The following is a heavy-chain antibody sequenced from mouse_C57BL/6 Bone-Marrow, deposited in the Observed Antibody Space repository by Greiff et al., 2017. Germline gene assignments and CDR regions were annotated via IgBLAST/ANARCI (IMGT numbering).Heavy chain of an antibody. CDR1: GYSITSGYY. CDR3: ARDGDGYDVGYYYAMDY. Sequence: EVKLQESGPGLVKPSQSLSLTCSVTGYSITSGYYWNWIRQFPGNKLEWMGYISYDGSNNYNPSLKNRISITRDTSKNQFFLKLNSVTTEDTATYYCARDGDGYDVGYYYAMDYWGQGTSVTVSS. J-gene: IGHJ4*01. V-gene: IGHV3-6*01. D-gene: IGHD2-2*01. CDR2: ISYDGSN.